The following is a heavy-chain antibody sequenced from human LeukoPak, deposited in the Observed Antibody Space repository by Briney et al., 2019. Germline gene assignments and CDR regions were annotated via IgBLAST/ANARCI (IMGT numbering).Heavy chain of an antibody. J-gene: IGHJ6*03. CDR2: IKQDGSEK. CDR1: GFTFSSYW. D-gene: IGHD2-2*01. V-gene: IGHV3-7*01. CDR3: ARARGGYCSSTSCRNPYYYYYMDV. Sequence: PGGSLRLSCAASGFTFSSYWMSWVRQAPGKGLEWVANIKQDGSEKYYVDSVKGRFTIYRDNAKNSLYLQMNSLRAEDTAVYYCARARGGYCSSTSCRNPYYYYYMDVWGKGTTVTVSS.